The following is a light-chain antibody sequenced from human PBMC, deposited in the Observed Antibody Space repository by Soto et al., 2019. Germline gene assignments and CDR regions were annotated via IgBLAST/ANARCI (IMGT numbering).Light chain of an antibody. J-gene: IGKJ1*01. Sequence: DIQMTQSPSTLSGSVGDRVTITCRASQTISSWLAWYQQKPGKAPKLLIYKSSILENGVPSRFSGGGSGTEFTLTISSLQPDDFATYYCQQYNSYWTFGQGTKVDIK. CDR3: QQYNSYWT. V-gene: IGKV1-5*03. CDR1: QTISSW. CDR2: KSS.